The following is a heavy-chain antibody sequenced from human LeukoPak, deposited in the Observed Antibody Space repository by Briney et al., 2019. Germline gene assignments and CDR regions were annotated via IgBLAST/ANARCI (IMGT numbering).Heavy chain of an antibody. CDR2: ISGSGSGT. V-gene: IGHV3-23*01. D-gene: IGHD3-10*02. CDR1: GFSFSSHA. Sequence: GGSLRLSCAASGFSFSSHAMNWVRQAPGKGLGWVSAISGSGSGTDYADSVKGRFTISRDNSKNTLCLQINSLRAEDTAVYYCAKDVRGYNRPVDYWGQGTLVTVSS. CDR3: AKDVRGYNRPVDY. J-gene: IGHJ4*02.